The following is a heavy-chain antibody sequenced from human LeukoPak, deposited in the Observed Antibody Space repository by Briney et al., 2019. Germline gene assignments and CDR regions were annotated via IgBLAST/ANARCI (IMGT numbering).Heavy chain of an antibody. Sequence: PGGSLRLSCAASGFTFSSYWMHWVRQAPGKGLVWVSRINSDGSSTSYADSVKGRFTISRDNAKNTPYLQMNSLRAEDTAVYYCARASNTPMYYGMDVWGQGTTVTVSS. J-gene: IGHJ6*02. D-gene: IGHD5-18*01. CDR1: GFTFSSYW. CDR2: INSDGSST. CDR3: ARASNTPMYYGMDV. V-gene: IGHV3-74*01.